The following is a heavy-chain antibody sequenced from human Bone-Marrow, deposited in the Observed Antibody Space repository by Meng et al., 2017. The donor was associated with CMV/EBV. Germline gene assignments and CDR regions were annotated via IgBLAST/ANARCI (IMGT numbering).Heavy chain of an antibody. J-gene: IGHJ4*02. Sequence: GESLKISCAASGFTFSSYSMNWVRQAPGKGLEWVSSISSRSSYIYYADSVKGRFTISRDNAKNSLYLQMNSLRAEDTAVYYCASLSAQQPDYWGQGTLVTVSS. CDR2: ISSRSSYI. CDR3: ASLSAQQPDY. D-gene: IGHD6-13*01. CDR1: GFTFSSYS. V-gene: IGHV3-21*01.